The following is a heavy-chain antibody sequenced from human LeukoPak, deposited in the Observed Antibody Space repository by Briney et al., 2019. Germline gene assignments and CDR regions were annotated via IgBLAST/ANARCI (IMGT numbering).Heavy chain of an antibody. CDR2: IIPILGIA. Sequence: ASVKVSCKASGGTFSSYTISWVRQAPGQELEWMGRIIPILGIANYAQKFQGRVTITADKSTSTAYMELSSLRSEDTAVYYCARDGGYDSSGYHTYYFDYWGQGTLVTVSS. V-gene: IGHV1-69*04. J-gene: IGHJ4*02. CDR1: GGTFSSYT. D-gene: IGHD3-22*01. CDR3: ARDGGYDSSGYHTYYFDY.